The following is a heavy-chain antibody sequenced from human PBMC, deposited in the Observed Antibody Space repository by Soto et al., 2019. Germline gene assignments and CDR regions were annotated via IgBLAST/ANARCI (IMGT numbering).Heavy chain of an antibody. CDR1: GFTVSSNY. CDR2: IYPAGST. CDR3: ARDSQGLPAASPGFYYYGMDV. V-gene: IGHV3-53*01. D-gene: IGHD2-2*01. J-gene: IGHJ6*02. Sequence: PGGSLRLSCAASGFTVSSNYMSWVRQAPGKGLEWVSIIYPAGSTYYADSVQGRFTISRDNSKNTPYLQMNSLRAEDTAVYYCARDSQGLPAASPGFYYYGMDVWGQGTTVTVSS.